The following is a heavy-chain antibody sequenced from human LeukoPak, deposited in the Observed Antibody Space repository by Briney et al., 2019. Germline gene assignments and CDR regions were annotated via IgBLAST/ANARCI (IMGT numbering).Heavy chain of an antibody. V-gene: IGHV3-49*04. CDR3: TRVAGGWYYFDY. CDR2: IRGKPYGATT. Sequence: GGSLRLSCTASGFTFGDYAMSWVRQAPGKGLEWVGFIRGKPYGATTEYAASVKGRFTISRDDSKSIAYLQMNSLKTEDTAVYYCTRVAGGWYYFDYWGQGTLVTVSS. J-gene: IGHJ4*02. D-gene: IGHD6-19*01. CDR1: GFTFGDYA.